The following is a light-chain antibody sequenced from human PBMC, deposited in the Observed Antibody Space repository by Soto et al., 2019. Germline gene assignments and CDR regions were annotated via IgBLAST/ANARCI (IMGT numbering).Light chain of an antibody. J-gene: IGLJ1*01. V-gene: IGLV2-14*01. Sequence: QSALTQPASVSGSPGQLITISCTGTSSDVGAYIYVSWYQHHPGKAPKVMIYEVTNRPSGVSDRFSGSKSGNTASLTISGLQAEYEADYYCCSYTSSRTDVFGTGTQLTVL. CDR1: SSDVGAYIY. CDR2: EVT. CDR3: CSYTSSRTDV.